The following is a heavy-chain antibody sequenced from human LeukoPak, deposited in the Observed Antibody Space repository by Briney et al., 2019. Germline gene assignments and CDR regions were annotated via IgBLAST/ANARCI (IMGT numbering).Heavy chain of an antibody. CDR3: AKEAPVVKYYYHSSGYPQ. CDR1: GFTFSSYG. CDR2: IRYDGSNK. Sequence: PGGXXRLSCAASGFTFSSYGMDWVRQAPGKGLEWVAFIRYDGSNKYYADSVKGGLTISRDNSKKTLYMQMNRLRAEDTGVYYCAKEAPVVKYYYHSSGYPQWGQGTLVTVSS. D-gene: IGHD3-22*01. V-gene: IGHV3-30*02. J-gene: IGHJ4*02.